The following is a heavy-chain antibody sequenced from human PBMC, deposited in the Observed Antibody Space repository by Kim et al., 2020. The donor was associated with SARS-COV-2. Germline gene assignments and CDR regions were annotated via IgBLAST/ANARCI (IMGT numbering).Heavy chain of an antibody. V-gene: IGHV1-3*01. CDR3: ARSTHLRAAAGTGY. Sequence: ASVKVSCKASGYTFTSYAMHWVRQAPGQRLEWMGWINAGNGNTKYSQKFQGRVTITRDTSASTAYMELSSLRSEDTAVYYCARSTHLRAAAGTGYWGQGTLVTVYS. CDR1: GYTFTSYA. D-gene: IGHD6-13*01. J-gene: IGHJ4*02. CDR2: INAGNGNT.